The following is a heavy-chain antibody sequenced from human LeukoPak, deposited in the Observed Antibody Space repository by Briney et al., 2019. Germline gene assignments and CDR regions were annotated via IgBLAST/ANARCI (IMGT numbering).Heavy chain of an antibody. V-gene: IGHV1-58*02. Sequence: GASVKVSCKASGFTFTRSAMQWVRQARGQRLEWIGWIVVGSGNTKYAQKFRGRVTMTRDMSTSTVYMELSSLRSEDTAVYYCAREAITIFGVVRTQTTYGPHRFDPWGQGTLVTVSS. D-gene: IGHD3-3*01. CDR2: IVVGSGNT. CDR1: GFTFTRSA. J-gene: IGHJ5*02. CDR3: AREAITIFGVVRTQTTYGPHRFDP.